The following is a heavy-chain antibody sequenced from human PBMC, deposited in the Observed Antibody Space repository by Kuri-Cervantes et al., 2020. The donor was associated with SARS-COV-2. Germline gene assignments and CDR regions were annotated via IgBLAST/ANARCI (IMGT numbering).Heavy chain of an antibody. V-gene: IGHV3-49*04. CDR3: VRKGDS. CDR1: GFTFGDYA. Sequence: GESLKIACTASGFTFGDYAMRWVHQAPGNGLEWVGFIGSKAYGGKTEYAASVKARFHISRDDSKSIVYLQMNSLRADDTPVYYCVRKGDSWGQGTLVTVSS. CDR2: IGSKAYGGKT. J-gene: IGHJ4*02.